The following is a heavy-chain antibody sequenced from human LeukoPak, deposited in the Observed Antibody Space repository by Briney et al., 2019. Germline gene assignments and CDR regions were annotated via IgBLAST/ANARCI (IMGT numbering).Heavy chain of an antibody. V-gene: IGHV5-51*01. Sequence: GESLKISCTGSGYSFATHWIGWVRQLPGKGLEWMGIIYPGDSDIRYSPSFQGQVTISADKSISTAYLQWSSLKASDTAMYYCAIRYSGSYNDYWGQGTLVTVSS. CDR3: AIRYSGSYNDY. CDR1: GYSFATHW. CDR2: IYPGDSDI. J-gene: IGHJ4*02. D-gene: IGHD1-26*01.